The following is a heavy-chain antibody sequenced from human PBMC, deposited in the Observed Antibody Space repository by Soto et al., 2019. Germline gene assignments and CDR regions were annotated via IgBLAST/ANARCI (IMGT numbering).Heavy chain of an antibody. CDR1: GFTFSSYS. J-gene: IGHJ5*02. Sequence: EVQLVESGGGLVKPGVSLRLSCAASGFTFSSYSMNWVRQAPGKGLEWVSSIGGSSYIYYADSVKGRFTISRDNAKNSLYLQMNSLRVDDTAVYYCVRDNWFDPWGQGTLVTVS. V-gene: IGHV3-21*01. CDR2: IGGSSYI. CDR3: VRDNWFDP.